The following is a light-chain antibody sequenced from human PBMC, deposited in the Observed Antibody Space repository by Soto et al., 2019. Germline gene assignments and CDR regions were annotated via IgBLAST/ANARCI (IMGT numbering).Light chain of an antibody. CDR3: SLYTTRNTRQIG. V-gene: IGLV2-14*03. CDR2: DVT. CDR1: SSDVGGYNY. J-gene: IGLJ1*01. Sequence: QSALTQPASVSGSPGQSITISCTGTSSDVGGYNYVSWYQHHPGKAPKLIIYDVTNRPSGVSNPFSGSKSGNTASLTISGPQPEDEGDYYCSLYTTRNTRQIGFRTGNKVTVL.